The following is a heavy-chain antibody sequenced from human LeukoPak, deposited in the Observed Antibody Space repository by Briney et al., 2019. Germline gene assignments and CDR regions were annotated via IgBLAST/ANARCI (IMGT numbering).Heavy chain of an antibody. CDR1: GFTFSSYW. Sequence: GGSLRLSCAASGFTFSSYWMHWVRQVPGKGLVWVARINSEGTGTNYADSVKGRFTISRDNSKNTLNLQMNSLRAEDTAIYYCALHINGDYESRFDPWGQGTLVTVSS. D-gene: IGHD4-17*01. CDR3: ALHINGDYESRFDP. CDR2: INSEGTGT. V-gene: IGHV3-74*01. J-gene: IGHJ5*02.